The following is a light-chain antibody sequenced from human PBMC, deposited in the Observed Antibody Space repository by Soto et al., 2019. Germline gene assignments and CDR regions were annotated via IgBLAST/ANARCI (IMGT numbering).Light chain of an antibody. J-gene: IGKJ1*01. CDR3: QQYNNWPRT. V-gene: IGKV1-17*01. Sequence: DIQMTQSPSSLSTSVGNTVTMARRASQGSRNDLGWYQQKPGKAPKRLIYAASSLQSGVPSRFSGSGSGTEFTLTISSLQSEDFAVYYCQQYNNWPRTFGQGTKVDIK. CDR2: AAS. CDR1: QGSRND.